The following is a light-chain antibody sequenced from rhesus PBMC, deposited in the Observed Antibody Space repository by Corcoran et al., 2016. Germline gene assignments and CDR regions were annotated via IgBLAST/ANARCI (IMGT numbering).Light chain of an antibody. Sequence: DIVMTQTPLSLPVTPGEPASISCRSSQSLLHSNGYTYLFWYLQKPGQYPQALIYLGSNRVPGVPDRFMGRGSGTDFTLKISRVEAVDVGVYYCLQDIQLPYSFGQGTKVEIK. CDR1: QSLLHSNGYTY. CDR2: LGS. J-gene: IGKJ2*01. CDR3: LQDIQLPYS. V-gene: IGKV2-72*02.